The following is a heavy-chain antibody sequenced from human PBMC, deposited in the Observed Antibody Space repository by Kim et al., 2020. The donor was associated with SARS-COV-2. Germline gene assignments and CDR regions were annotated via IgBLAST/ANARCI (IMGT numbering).Heavy chain of an antibody. Sequence: ASVKVSCKASGYTFTSYDINWVRQATGQGLEWMGWMNPNSGDTGYAQKFQGRVTVTRNTSTSTAYMELSSLRSEDTAVYYCGRGPYSGYDSQHDYWGQGTLVTVSS. D-gene: IGHD5-12*01. CDR2: MNPNSGDT. CDR3: GRGPYSGYDSQHDY. CDR1: GYTFTSYD. J-gene: IGHJ4*02. V-gene: IGHV1-8*01.